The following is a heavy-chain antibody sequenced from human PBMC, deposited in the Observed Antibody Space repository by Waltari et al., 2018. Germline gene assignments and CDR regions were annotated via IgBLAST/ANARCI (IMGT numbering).Heavy chain of an antibody. CDR1: GYSISSGYY. D-gene: IGHD1-26*01. Sequence: QVQLQESGPGLVKPSETLSLTCAVSGYSISSGYYWGWIRQPPGKGLEWIGSIYHSGSTYYNPSLKSRVTISVDTSKNQFSLKLSSVTAADTAVYYCARDSSRWEPFDYWGQGTLVTVSS. CDR2: IYHSGST. J-gene: IGHJ4*02. V-gene: IGHV4-38-2*02. CDR3: ARDSSRWEPFDY.